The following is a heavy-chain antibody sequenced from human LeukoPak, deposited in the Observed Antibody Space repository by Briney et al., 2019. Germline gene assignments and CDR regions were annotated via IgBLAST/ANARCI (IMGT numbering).Heavy chain of an antibody. CDR2: MNPNSGNT. Sequence: AASVKVSCKASGYTFTSYDINWVRQATGQGLEWMGWMNPNSGNTGYAQKFQGRVTMTRNTSISTAYMELSSLRSEDTAVYFCARKGPANYYYYYMDVWGKGTTVTVSS. J-gene: IGHJ6*03. V-gene: IGHV1-8*01. D-gene: IGHD2-2*01. CDR1: GYTFTSYD. CDR3: ARKGPANYYYYYMDV.